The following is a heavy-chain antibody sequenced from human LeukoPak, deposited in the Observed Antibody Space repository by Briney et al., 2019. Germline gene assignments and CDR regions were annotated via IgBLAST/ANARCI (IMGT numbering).Heavy chain of an antibody. D-gene: IGHD6-13*01. V-gene: IGHV4-59*11. CDR3: ARGVYIAAAQYGY. Sequence: SETLSLTCTVSGGSLSSHYWSWLRQPPGKGLEWIGYIYYSGTTNYNPSLKSRVTISVDTSKNQFSLKLSSVTAADTAVYYCARGVYIAAAQYGYWGQGTLVTVSS. J-gene: IGHJ4*02. CDR2: IYYSGTT. CDR1: GGSLSSHY.